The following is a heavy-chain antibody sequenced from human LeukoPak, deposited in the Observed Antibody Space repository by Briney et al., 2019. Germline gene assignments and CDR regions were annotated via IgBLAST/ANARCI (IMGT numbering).Heavy chain of an antibody. CDR2: INPNSGGT. J-gene: IGHJ4*02. D-gene: IGHD1-26*01. CDR1: GGTFSSYA. V-gene: IGHV1-2*02. Sequence: GASVKVSCKASGGTFSSYAISWVRQAPGQGLEWMGWINPNSGGTNYAQKFQGRVTMTRDTSITTAYMELSRLRSDDTAVYYCARVRIVGAREYYFDYWGQGTLVTVSS. CDR3: ARVRIVGAREYYFDY.